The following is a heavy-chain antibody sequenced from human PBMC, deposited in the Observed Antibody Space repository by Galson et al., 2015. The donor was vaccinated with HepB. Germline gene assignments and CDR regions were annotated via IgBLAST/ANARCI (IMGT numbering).Heavy chain of an antibody. CDR2: IYYSGST. CDR3: ARDIYDSSGYPGYNWFDP. J-gene: IGHJ5*02. D-gene: IGHD3-22*01. V-gene: IGHV4-30-4*01. Sequence: TLSLTCTVSGGSISSGDYYWSWIRQPPGKGLEWIGYIYYSGSTYYNPSLKSRVTISVDTSKNQFSLKLSSVTAADTAVYYCARDIYDSSGYPGYNWFDPWGQGTLVTVSS. CDR1: GGSISSGDYY.